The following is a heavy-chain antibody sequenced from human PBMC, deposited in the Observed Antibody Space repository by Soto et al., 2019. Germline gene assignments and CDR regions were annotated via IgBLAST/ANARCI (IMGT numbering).Heavy chain of an antibody. J-gene: IGHJ5*02. CDR3: ASRMYYDFWRAKRGPHX. CDR2: IYYSGTT. D-gene: IGHD3-3*01. CDR1: GGSISSADYY. Sequence: PSETLSLTCTVSGGSISSADYYWSWIRQPPGKGLELIGFIYYSGTTHYNPSLKTRLAISLDKYKNQFSLKLSSVTAADTAVYYCASRMYYDFWRAKRGPHXWGQGKLVTVSX. V-gene: IGHV4-30-4*01.